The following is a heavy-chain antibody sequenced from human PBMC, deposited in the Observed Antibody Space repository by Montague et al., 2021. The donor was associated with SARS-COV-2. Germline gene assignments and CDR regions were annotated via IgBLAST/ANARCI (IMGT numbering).Heavy chain of an antibody. Sequence: PALVKPTQTLTLTCTFSGFSLSTSGMCVSWIRQPPGKALEWLARXGWDDDKYYSTSLKTRLTISKETSKNQVVLTMTNMDPVDTATYYCAREYSSGVYFDYWGQGTLVTVSS. D-gene: IGHD6-19*01. CDR1: GFSLSTSGMC. V-gene: IGHV2-70*11. CDR2: XGWDDDK. J-gene: IGHJ4*02. CDR3: AREYSSGVYFDY.